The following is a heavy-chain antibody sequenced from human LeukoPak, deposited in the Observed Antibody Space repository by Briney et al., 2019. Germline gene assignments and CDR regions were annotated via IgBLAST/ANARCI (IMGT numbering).Heavy chain of an antibody. CDR1: GFTFSPYA. Sequence: GGSLRLSCAASGFTFSPYAMSWVRQAPGKGLEWVSAISAGGTAYYADSVKGRFTISRDNSQNTLYLELNSLRAADTAVYYCTKAASRWGGSFVKHYYMDVWGNGTTVTVSS. CDR2: ISAGGTA. D-gene: IGHD3-16*01. V-gene: IGHV3-23*01. CDR3: TKAASRWGGSFVKHYYMDV. J-gene: IGHJ6*03.